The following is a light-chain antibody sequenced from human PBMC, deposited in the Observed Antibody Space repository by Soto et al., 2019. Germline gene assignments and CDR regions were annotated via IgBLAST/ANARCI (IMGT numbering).Light chain of an antibody. J-gene: IGKJ1*01. Sequence: IRLTQSPTWLSGGVGDIVNITGVASHGIRNDLYWYQQKPGKAPRVLIYAAAGLQSGIPSRFSGSGSGTDFTLTITSLQPEDFATYYCLQDYNYPWTFGQGTKVDIK. CDR1: HGIRND. CDR2: AAA. V-gene: IGKV1-6*01. CDR3: LQDYNYPWT.